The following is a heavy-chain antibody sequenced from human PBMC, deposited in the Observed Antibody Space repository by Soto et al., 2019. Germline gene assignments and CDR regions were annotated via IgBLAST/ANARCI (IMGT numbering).Heavy chain of an antibody. V-gene: IGHV4-59*08. CDR1: GGSISSYY. Sequence: QVQLQESGPGLVRPSETLSLTCTVSGGSISSYYWSWIRQPPGKGLEWIGYIYYSGSANYNPSLKSRVTISVDTSKNQFSLKLSSATAADTAVYYCARNYVGNVDYWGQGTLVTVSS. D-gene: IGHD1-7*01. CDR3: ARNYVGNVDY. CDR2: IYYSGSA. J-gene: IGHJ4*02.